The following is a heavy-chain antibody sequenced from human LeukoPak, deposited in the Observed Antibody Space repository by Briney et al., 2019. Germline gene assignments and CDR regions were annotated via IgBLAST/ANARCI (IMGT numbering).Heavy chain of an antibody. J-gene: IGHJ6*02. CDR1: GGSISSGDYY. CDR2: INHSGST. CDR3: ARVITIFGVLYGMDV. Sequence: KPSQTLSLTCTVSGGSISSGDYYWSWIRQPPGKGLEWIGEINHSGSTNYNPSLKSRVTISVDTSKNQLSLKLSSVTAADTAVYYCARVITIFGVLYGMDVWGQGTTVTVSS. V-gene: IGHV4-30-4*08. D-gene: IGHD3-3*01.